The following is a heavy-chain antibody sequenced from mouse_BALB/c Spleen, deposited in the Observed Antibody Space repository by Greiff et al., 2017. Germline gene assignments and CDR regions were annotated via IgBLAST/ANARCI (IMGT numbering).Heavy chain of an antibody. V-gene: IGHV5-6-2*01. D-gene: IGHD2-3*01. Sequence: DVKLVESGGGLVKLGGSLKLSCAASGFTFSSYYMSWVRQTPEKRLELVAAINSNGGSTYYPDTVKGRFTISRDNAKNTLYLQMSSLKSEDTALYYCTRSDGYGGFSYAMDYWGQGTSGTVSS. CDR1: GFTFSSYY. CDR3: TRSDGYGGFSYAMDY. J-gene: IGHJ4*01. CDR2: INSNGGST.